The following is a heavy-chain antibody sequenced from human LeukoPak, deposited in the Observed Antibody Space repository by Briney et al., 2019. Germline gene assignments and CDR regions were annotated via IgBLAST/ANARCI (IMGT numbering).Heavy chain of an antibody. J-gene: IGHJ4*02. D-gene: IGHD3-10*01. CDR3: ARDHSTYGSSPTDY. V-gene: IGHV4-59*12. CDR2: VDHTGST. Sequence: SETLSLTCTVSGGSISSYYWSWIRQPPGKGLEWIGYVDHTGSTNFNPSLNGRVSISRDTTKNLFSLRLRSVTAADTAVYYCARDHSTYGSSPTDYWGQGTLLTVSS. CDR1: GGSISSYY.